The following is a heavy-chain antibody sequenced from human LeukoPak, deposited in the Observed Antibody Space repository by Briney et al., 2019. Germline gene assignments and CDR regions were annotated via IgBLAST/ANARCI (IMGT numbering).Heavy chain of an antibody. V-gene: IGHV3-30*18. CDR2: ISYDGSNK. CDR3: AKDWQVATITNWFDP. J-gene: IGHJ5*02. Sequence: GGSLRLSCAASGFTFSSYGMHWVRQAPGKGLEWVAVISYDGSNKYYADSVKGRFTISRDNSKNTLYLQMNSLRAEDTAVYYCAKDWQVATITNWFDPWGQGTLVTVSS. CDR1: GFTFSSYG. D-gene: IGHD5-12*01.